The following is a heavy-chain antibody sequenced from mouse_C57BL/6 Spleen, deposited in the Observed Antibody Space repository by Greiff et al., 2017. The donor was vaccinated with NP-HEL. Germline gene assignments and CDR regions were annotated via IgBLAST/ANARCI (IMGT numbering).Heavy chain of an antibody. CDR3: TTSTTNV. D-gene: IGHD1-1*01. V-gene: IGHV14-4*01. CDR2: IDPENGDT. CDR1: GFNIKDDF. Sequence: EVKLMESGAELVRPGASVKLSCTASGFNIKDDFMHWVKQRPEQGLEWIGWIDPENGDTEYASKFQGKATITADTSSNTAYLQLSSLTSEDTAVYYCTTSTTNVWGTGTTVTVSS. J-gene: IGHJ1*03.